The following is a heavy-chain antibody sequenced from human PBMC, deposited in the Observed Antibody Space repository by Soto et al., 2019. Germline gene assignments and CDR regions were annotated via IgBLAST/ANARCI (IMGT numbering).Heavy chain of an antibody. J-gene: IGHJ6*02. D-gene: IGHD3-10*01. Sequence: SETLSLTCTVSGGSISSGDYYWSWIRQPPGKGLEWIGYIYYSGSTNYNPSLKSRVTISVDTSKNQFSLKLSSVTAADTAVYYCARGDPLLWFGEKVYYGMDVWGQGTTVTVS. CDR2: IYYSGST. CDR1: GGSISSGDYY. CDR3: ARGDPLLWFGEKVYYGMDV. V-gene: IGHV4-61*08.